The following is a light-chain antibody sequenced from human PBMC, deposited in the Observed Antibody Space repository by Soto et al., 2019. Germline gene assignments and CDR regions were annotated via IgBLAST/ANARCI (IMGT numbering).Light chain of an antibody. V-gene: IGKV3-11*01. J-gene: IGKJ1*01. CDR3: QQRSNWPRT. Sequence: IMLAKSPGALSLSPGERATLSCRASQSVSSYLAWYQQKPGQAPRLLIYDASNRETGIPARFSGSGSGTEFTLTISRLEPEDLAVYFCQQRSNWPRTFGQGTKVDIK. CDR2: DAS. CDR1: QSVSSY.